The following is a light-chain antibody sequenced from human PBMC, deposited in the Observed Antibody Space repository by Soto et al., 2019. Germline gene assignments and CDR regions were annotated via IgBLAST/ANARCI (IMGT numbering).Light chain of an antibody. J-gene: IGLJ3*02. CDR1: SSDVGAYNY. V-gene: IGLV2-14*01. CDR3: SSYASDITRV. CDR2: EVS. Sequence: QSALTQPASVSGSPGQSITISCTGSSSDVGAYNYVSWYRQYPGKAPQVIIYEVSDRPSGISNRFSGSKSGNTAFLTISGLQAEDEADYYCSSYASDITRVFGGGTKLTVL.